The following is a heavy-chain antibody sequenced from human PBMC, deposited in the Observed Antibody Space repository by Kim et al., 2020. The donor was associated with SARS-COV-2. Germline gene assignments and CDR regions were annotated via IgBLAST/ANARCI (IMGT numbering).Heavy chain of an antibody. J-gene: IGHJ4*02. D-gene: IGHD3-10*01. CDR1: GGSISSYY. Sequence: SETLSLTCTVSGGSISSYYWSWIRQPPGKGLEWIGYIYYSGSTNYNPSLKSRVTISVDTSKNQFSLKLSSVTAADTAVYYCARGVRVGVITNRYYFDYWGQGTLVTVSS. V-gene: IGHV4-59*01. CDR3: ARGVRVGVITNRYYFDY. CDR2: IYYSGST.